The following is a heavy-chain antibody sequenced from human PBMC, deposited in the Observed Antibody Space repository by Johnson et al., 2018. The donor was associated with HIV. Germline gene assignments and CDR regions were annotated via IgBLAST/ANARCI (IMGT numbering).Heavy chain of an antibody. D-gene: IGHD1-26*01. J-gene: IGHJ3*01. V-gene: IGHV3-NL1*01. CDR3: AKDLVWNSGSYWDAFDV. Sequence: QVQLVESGGGVVQPGRSLRLSCAASGFTFSSYGMHWVRQAPGKGLEWVSAISGSGGSTYYADSVKGRFSMSRENVKNSLYLQMNNLRAGDTAVYFCAKDLVWNSGSYWDAFDVWGQGTKVTVSS. CDR2: ISGSGGST. CDR1: GFTFSSYG.